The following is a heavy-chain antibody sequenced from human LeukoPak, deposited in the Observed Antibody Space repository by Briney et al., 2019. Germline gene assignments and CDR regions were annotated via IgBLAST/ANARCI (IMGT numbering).Heavy chain of an antibody. Sequence: GGSLRLSCAASGFTFSAYAMTWVRQAPGKGLEWVSTITGGGDATYHADSVMGRFTISGDNSKNTLSLQMNSLRAEDTAVYYCAKSWGSGTYTFDYWGQGILVTVSS. CDR1: GFTFSAYA. D-gene: IGHD3-10*01. V-gene: IGHV3-23*01. J-gene: IGHJ4*02. CDR3: AKSWGSGTYTFDY. CDR2: ITGGGDAT.